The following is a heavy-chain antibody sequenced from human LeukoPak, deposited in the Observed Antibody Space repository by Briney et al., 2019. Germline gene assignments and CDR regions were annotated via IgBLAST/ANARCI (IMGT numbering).Heavy chain of an antibody. V-gene: IGHV1-8*01. CDR2: MNPNSGNT. D-gene: IGHD3-10*01. Sequence: ASVKVSCKASGYTFTSYDINWVRQATGQGLEWMGWMNPNSGNTGYAQKFQGRVTMTRNTSISTAYMELSNLRSEDTAVYYCARARNMVQAGLLGYWGQGTLVTVSS. J-gene: IGHJ4*02. CDR1: GYTFTSYD. CDR3: ARARNMVQAGLLGY.